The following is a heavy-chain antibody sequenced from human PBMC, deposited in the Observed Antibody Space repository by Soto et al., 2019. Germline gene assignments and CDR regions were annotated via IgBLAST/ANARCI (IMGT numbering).Heavy chain of an antibody. J-gene: IGHJ5*02. D-gene: IGHD3-3*01. CDR2: IYYSGST. CDR1: GGSISSYY. Sequence: PSETRSLTCTVSGGSISSYYWSWIRQPPGKGLEWIGYIYYSGSTNYNPSLKSRVTISVDTSKNQFSLKLSSVTAADTAVYYCARGGGPTGYYDFWSGHNWFDPWGQGTLVTVSS. CDR3: ARGGGPTGYYDFWSGHNWFDP. V-gene: IGHV4-59*01.